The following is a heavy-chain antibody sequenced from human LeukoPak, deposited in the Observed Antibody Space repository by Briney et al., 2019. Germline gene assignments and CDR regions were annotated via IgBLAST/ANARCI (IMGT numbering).Heavy chain of an antibody. D-gene: IGHD3-9*01. CDR3: TVLRYFDWLREADY. Sequence: GSLRLSCAASGFTFSNAWMSWVRQAPGKGLEWVGRIKSKTDGGTTDYAAPVKGRFTISRDDSKNTLYLQMNSLKTEDTAVYYCTVLRYFDWLREADYWGQGTLVTVSS. CDR1: GFTFSNAW. CDR2: IKSKTDGGTT. J-gene: IGHJ4*02. V-gene: IGHV3-15*01.